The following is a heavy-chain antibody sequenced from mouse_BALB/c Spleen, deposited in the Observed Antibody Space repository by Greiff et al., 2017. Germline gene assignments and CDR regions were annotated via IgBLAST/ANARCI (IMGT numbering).Heavy chain of an antibody. Sequence: VKVVESGPGLVAPSQSLSITCTVSGFSLTSYGVHWVRQPPGKGLEWLGVIWAGGSTNYNSALMSRLSISKDNSKSQVFLKMNSLQTDDTAMYYCARDDRTGLAYWGQGTLVTVSA. J-gene: IGHJ3*01. CDR3: ARDDRTGLAY. CDR1: GFSLTSYG. D-gene: IGHD4-1*01. V-gene: IGHV2-9*02. CDR2: IWAGGST.